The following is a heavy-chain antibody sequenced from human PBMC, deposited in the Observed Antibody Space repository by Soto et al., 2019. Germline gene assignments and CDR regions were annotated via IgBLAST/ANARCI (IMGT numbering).Heavy chain of an antibody. CDR3: VTSLNYDFWRDGGRHYYFDY. Sequence: SETLSLACAVSGGSISSSYWWNWVRQPPGKGLEWIGKIYHSGSTNYNPSLKNRVTISVDKSNNQFSLRLSSVTAADTAVYFCVTSLNYDFWRDGGRHYYFDYWGQGTLVTVSS. V-gene: IGHV4-4*02. D-gene: IGHD3-3*01. J-gene: IGHJ4*02. CDR1: GGSISSSYW. CDR2: IYHSGST.